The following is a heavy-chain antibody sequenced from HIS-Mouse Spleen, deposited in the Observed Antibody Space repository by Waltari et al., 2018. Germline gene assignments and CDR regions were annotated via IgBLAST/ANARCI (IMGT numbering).Heavy chain of an antibody. J-gene: IGHJ2*01. D-gene: IGHD6-13*01. CDR1: GCSISSSSYY. CDR3: AREIPYSSSWYDWYFDL. CDR2: IYYSRST. Sequence: QLQLQESGPGLVKPSETLSLTCTVSGCSISSSSYYWGWSRQPPGKGLEWIGSIYYSRSTYYNPSLKSRVTISVDTSKNQFSLKLSSVTAADTAVYYCAREIPYSSSWYDWYFDLWGRGTLVTVSS. V-gene: IGHV4-39*07.